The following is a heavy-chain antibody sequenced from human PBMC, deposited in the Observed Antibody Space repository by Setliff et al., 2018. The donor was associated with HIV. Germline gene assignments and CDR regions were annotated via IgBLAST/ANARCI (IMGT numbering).Heavy chain of an antibody. CDR3: AKGPRGLGLTYYFDY. D-gene: IGHD7-27*01. V-gene: IGHV4-34*01. CDR1: GGSSSGSY. Sequence: ETLSLTRAVYGGSSSGSYWSWIRQAPGKGLEWIGEINHSGITHYNPSLETRVTMFADTSKNQFSLRLSPVTVADTAIYYCAKGPRGLGLTYYFDYWAQGSQVTVSS. J-gene: IGHJ4*02. CDR2: INHSGIT.